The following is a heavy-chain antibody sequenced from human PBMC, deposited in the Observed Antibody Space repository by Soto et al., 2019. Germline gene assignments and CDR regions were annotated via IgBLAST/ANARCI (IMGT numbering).Heavy chain of an antibody. Sequence: QVQLQESGPGLVKHSETLSLTCTVSGGSISSYYWSWIRQPPGKGLEWIGYIYYSGSTNYNPSLKSRVTISVDTSKNQFSLKLNSMTAADTAVYYCARHNYGPGSTYFDYWGQGTLVTVSS. J-gene: IGHJ4*02. D-gene: IGHD3-10*01. CDR2: IYYSGST. CDR3: ARHNYGPGSTYFDY. V-gene: IGHV4-59*08. CDR1: GGSISSYY.